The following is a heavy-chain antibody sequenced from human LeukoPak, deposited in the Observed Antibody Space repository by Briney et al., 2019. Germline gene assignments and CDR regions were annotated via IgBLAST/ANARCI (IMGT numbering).Heavy chain of an antibody. CDR2: IDYRGST. Sequence: PSETLSLTCTVSGGSISSYYWNWIRQPPGKGLEWIGDIDYRGSTNYNPSLKSRVTISVDTSKNQFSLKLSSVTAAGTAVYHCVRLQPNTGEWAFDIWGQGTMVSVSS. J-gene: IGHJ3*02. CDR1: GGSISSYY. CDR3: VRLQPNTGEWAFDI. D-gene: IGHD1-1*01. V-gene: IGHV4-59*01.